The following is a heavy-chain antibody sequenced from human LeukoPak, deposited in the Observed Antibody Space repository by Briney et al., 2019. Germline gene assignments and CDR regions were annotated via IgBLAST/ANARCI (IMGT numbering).Heavy chain of an antibody. J-gene: IGHJ4*02. Sequence: GGSLRLSCAASGFTFFNAWMSWVRQAPGKGLEWIGRIKSKTDGGTTDYAAPVKGRFTISRDDSQNTLDLQMNSLKTEDTAAYYCTTGYDYGAYWGLGTLVTVSS. V-gene: IGHV3-15*01. CDR1: GFTFFNAW. CDR3: TTGYDYGAY. D-gene: IGHD5-18*01. CDR2: IKSKTDGGTT.